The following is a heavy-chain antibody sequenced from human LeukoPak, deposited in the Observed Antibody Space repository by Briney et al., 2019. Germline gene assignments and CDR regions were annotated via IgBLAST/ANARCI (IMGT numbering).Heavy chain of an antibody. Sequence: SETLSLTCAVYGGSFSGYYWSWIRQPPGKGLEWIGEINHSGSTNYNPSLKSRVTISVDTSKNQFSLKLSSVTAADTAVYYCAGREGAPDYWGQGTLVTVSS. D-gene: IGHD1-26*01. CDR1: GGSFSGYY. J-gene: IGHJ4*02. CDR2: INHSGST. V-gene: IGHV4-34*01. CDR3: AGREGAPDY.